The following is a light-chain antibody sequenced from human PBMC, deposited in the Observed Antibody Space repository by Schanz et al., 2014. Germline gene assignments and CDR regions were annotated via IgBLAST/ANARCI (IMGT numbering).Light chain of an antibody. Sequence: QSALTQPASVSGSPGQSITISCTGTSSDVGGYNYVSWYQQHPGKAPKLMIYDVSDRPSGVPDRFSGSKSGYTASLTISGLKNEDEADYYCSSYTSSSTWVFGGGTKLTVL. CDR2: DVS. J-gene: IGLJ3*02. CDR3: SSYTSSSTWV. V-gene: IGLV2-14*01. CDR1: SSDVGGYNY.